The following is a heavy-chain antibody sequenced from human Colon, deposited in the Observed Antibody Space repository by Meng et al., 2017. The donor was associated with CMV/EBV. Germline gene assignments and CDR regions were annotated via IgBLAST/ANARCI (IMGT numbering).Heavy chain of an antibody. J-gene: IGHJ4*02. V-gene: IGHV4-4*02. CDR3: ATSPVYWSLDY. CDR1: STTSIFC. CDR2: MSHSVTT. Sequence: STTSIFCFSWVRQPPGQRPPCMGLVWITDMSHSVTTKYCPSFKSRLIISSGDTSNDSLQQLTYVLAADTAVDYCATSPVYWSLDYWGQGTLVTVSS. D-gene: IGHD2-8*02.